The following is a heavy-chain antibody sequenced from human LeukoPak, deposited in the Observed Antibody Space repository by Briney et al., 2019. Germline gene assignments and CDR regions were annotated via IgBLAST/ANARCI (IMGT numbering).Heavy chain of an antibody. CDR1: GYRFTTYW. Sequence: GESLKISCKGSGYRFTTYWIGWVRQMPGKGLEWLGFIYGGDSDIRYSPSFQGQVTISADKSISTAYLQWSSLKASDTAVYYCARPGNDQYYFDSWGQGTLVTVSS. J-gene: IGHJ4*02. V-gene: IGHV5-51*01. CDR2: IYGGDSDI. CDR3: ARPGNDQYYFDS. D-gene: IGHD1-1*01.